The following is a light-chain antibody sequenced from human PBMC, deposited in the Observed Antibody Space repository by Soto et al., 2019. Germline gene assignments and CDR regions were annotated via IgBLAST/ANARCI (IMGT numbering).Light chain of an antibody. Sequence: EIVLTQSPGTLSLSPGERATLSCRASQTVVDNYLAWHQQKPGQTPRLLVYGASNRATGIPDRFSGSGSGTEFTLTISSLQSEDFAVYYCQQYNNWPQTFGQGTKVDIK. CDR1: QTVVDN. CDR3: QQYNNWPQT. J-gene: IGKJ1*01. V-gene: IGKV3D-15*01. CDR2: GAS.